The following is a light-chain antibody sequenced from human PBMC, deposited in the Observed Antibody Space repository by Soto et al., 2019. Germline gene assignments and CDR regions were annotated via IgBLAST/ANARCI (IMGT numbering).Light chain of an antibody. CDR1: SGHSSYA. CDR3: QTWGTGIRG. J-gene: IGLJ7*01. Sequence: QLVLTQSPSASASLGASVKLTCTLSSGHSSYASAWHQQQPGKGPRFLMKLKGDGSHIKGDVIPDRLSGSSSGAERYLTRSSLQAEDEADYDCQTWGTGIRGFGVGTQLTVL. CDR2: LKGDGSH. V-gene: IGLV4-69*01.